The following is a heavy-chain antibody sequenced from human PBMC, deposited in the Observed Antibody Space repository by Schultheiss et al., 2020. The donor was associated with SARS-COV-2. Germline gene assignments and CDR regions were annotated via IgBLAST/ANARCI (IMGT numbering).Heavy chain of an antibody. CDR2: IYYSGST. CDR3: ARDQRPHDYGDYRSGFDP. CDR1: GGSISSGGYY. Sequence: SETLSLTCTVSGGSISSGGYYWSWIRQYPGKGLEWIGYIYYSGSTYYNPSLKSRVTISVDTSKNQFSLKLSSVTAADTAVYYCARDQRPHDYGDYRSGFDPWGQGTLVTVSS. D-gene: IGHD4-17*01. J-gene: IGHJ5*02. V-gene: IGHV4-31*03.